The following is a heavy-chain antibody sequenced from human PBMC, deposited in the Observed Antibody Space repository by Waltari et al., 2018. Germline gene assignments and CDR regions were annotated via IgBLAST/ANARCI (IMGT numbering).Heavy chain of an antibody. CDR2: IYYSGST. CDR1: GGSISRGGSY. J-gene: IGHJ4*02. Sequence: QVQLQESGPGLVKPSQTLSLTCTVSGGSISRGGSYWPWIRQHPGKGLEWIGYIYYSGSTYYNPSLKSRVTISVDASKNQFSLKLSSVTAADTAVYYCARETLKSIFDYWGQGTLVTVSS. V-gene: IGHV4-31*03. CDR3: ARETLKSIFDY.